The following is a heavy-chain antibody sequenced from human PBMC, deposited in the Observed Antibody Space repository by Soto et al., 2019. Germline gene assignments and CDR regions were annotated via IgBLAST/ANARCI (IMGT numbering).Heavy chain of an antibody. CDR2: ISAYNGDR. V-gene: IGHV1-18*01. J-gene: IGHJ4*02. D-gene: IGHD3-10*01. Sequence: QVHLVQSGAEVKKPGASVKVSCKASGYIFSSHGISWVRQAPGRGLEWMAWISAYNGDRNDAETLQGRVTVTTGPSTSTACLELRILRSDDTAVYYCASEAFDADYFDFWGQGNLVTVPS. CDR3: ASEAFDADYFDF. CDR1: GYIFSSHG.